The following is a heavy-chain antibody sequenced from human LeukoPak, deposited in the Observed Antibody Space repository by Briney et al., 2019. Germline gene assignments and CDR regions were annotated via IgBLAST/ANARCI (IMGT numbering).Heavy chain of an antibody. CDR1: GGSISSGTY. CDR3: AREFGD. Sequence: PSETLSLTCTVSGGSISSGTYWSWTRQPAGKGLEWIGLIYTSRSTNYNPSLKSRVTISLDFSRNQFSLKLSSVTAADTAVYYCAREFGDWGQGTLVTVSS. J-gene: IGHJ4*02. CDR2: IYTSRST. V-gene: IGHV4-61*02.